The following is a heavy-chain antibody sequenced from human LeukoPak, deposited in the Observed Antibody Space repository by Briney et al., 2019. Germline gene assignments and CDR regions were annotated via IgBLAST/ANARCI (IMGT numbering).Heavy chain of an antibody. Sequence: ASVKVSCKASGYTFTSYYMHWVRQAPGQGLEWMGIINPSGGSTSYAQKFQGRVTMTRDMSTSTVYMELSSLRSEDAAVYYCARSSGGCSSTSCPHWFDPWGQGTLVTVSS. CDR2: INPSGGST. V-gene: IGHV1-46*01. D-gene: IGHD2-2*01. CDR1: GYTFTSYY. J-gene: IGHJ5*02. CDR3: ARSSGGCSSTSCPHWFDP.